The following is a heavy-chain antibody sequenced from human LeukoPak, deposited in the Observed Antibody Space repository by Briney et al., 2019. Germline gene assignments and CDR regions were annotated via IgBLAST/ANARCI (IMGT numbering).Heavy chain of an antibody. D-gene: IGHD6-13*01. J-gene: IGHJ4*02. V-gene: IGHV3-30*18. CDR2: ISYDGSNE. CDR1: GFTFSSYG. Sequence: GRSLRLSCAASGFTFSSYGMHWVRQAPGKGLEWVAVISYDGSNEYYADSVKGRFTISRDNSKNTLYLQMNSLRAEDTAVYYCAKDLGKAAAGSPTDYWGQGTLVTVSS. CDR3: AKDLGKAAAGSPTDY.